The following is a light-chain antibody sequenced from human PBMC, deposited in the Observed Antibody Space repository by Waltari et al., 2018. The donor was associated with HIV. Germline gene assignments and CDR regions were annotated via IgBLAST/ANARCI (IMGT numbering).Light chain of an antibody. J-gene: IGLJ1*01. CDR3: CSYAGTQNFFL. V-gene: IGLV2-23*02. CDR1: SVNFGKYNL. Sequence: QSALTQEASVSGYLGLSITISCNGTSVNFGKYNLITWYQQHPGKAPKLLIYEVTKRPSGISSRFSGSKSDTTASLTISGLQAEDEADYFCCSYAGTQNFFLFGSGT. CDR2: EVT.